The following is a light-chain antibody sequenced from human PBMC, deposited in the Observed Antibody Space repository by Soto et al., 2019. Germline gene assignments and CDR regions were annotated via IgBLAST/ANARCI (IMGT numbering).Light chain of an antibody. CDR2: EGS. Sequence: QSVLTQPASVSGSPGQSNTISCTGTSSDVGSYNLVSWYQQHPGKAPKLMIYEGSKRSSGVSNRFSGSKSGNTASLTISGLQAEDEADYYCCSYAGSSTYVVFGGGTKLTVL. CDR1: SSDVGSYNL. V-gene: IGLV2-23*01. CDR3: CSYAGSSTYVV. J-gene: IGLJ2*01.